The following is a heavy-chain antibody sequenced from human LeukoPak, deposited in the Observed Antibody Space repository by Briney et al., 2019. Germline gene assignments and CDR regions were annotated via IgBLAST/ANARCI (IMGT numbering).Heavy chain of an antibody. D-gene: IGHD2-2*01. J-gene: IGHJ4*02. V-gene: IGHV3-7*01. CDR2: IREDGSEK. CDR3: ARHFCSSTSCSN. Sequence: GGSLRLSCAASGFTFSSSWMTWVRQAPGKGLEWVASIREDGSEKTSVDSVKGRFTISRDNAKNSLYLQMNSLRTEDTAVYYCARHFCSSTSCSNWGQGTLVTVSS. CDR1: GFTFSSSW.